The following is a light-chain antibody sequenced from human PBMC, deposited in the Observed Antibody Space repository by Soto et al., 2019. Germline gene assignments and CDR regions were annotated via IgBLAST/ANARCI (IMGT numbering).Light chain of an antibody. Sequence: EIVLTQSPATLSLSPGDRATLSCRASQRVTNYLAWYQQRPGQAPRLLIYDASNRATGIPGRFSGSGSGTDFTLSISSLEPDDFSVYYCQQRSSWPVLTFGGGTRVEIK. CDR3: QQRSSWPVLT. V-gene: IGKV3-11*01. J-gene: IGKJ4*01. CDR2: DAS. CDR1: QRVTNY.